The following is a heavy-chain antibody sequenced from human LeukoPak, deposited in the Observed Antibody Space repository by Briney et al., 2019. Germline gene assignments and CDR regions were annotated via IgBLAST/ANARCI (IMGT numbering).Heavy chain of an antibody. Sequence: NPSETLSLTCAVYGGSFSGYYWSWIRQPPGKGLEWIGEINHSGSTNYNPSLKSRVTISVDTSKNQFSLKLSSVTAADTAVYYCARGRYCSSTSCYYSRLFDYGMDVWGQGTTVTVSS. J-gene: IGHJ6*02. V-gene: IGHV4-34*01. CDR1: GGSFSGYY. CDR2: INHSGST. D-gene: IGHD2-2*01. CDR3: ARGRYCSSTSCYYSRLFDYGMDV.